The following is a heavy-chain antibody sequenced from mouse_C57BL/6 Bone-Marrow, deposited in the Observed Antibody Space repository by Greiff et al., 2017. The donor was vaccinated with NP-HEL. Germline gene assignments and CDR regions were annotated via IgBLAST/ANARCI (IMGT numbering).Heavy chain of an antibody. CDR3: IYGYDPFAY. CDR1: GYTFTDYE. Sequence: VKLMESGAELVRPGASVTLSCKASGYTFTDYEMHWVKQTPVHGLEWIGAIDPETGGTAYNQKFKGKAILTADQSSSTAYMELRSLTSEDSAVYYCIYGYDPFAYWGQGTLVTVSA. J-gene: IGHJ3*01. D-gene: IGHD2-2*01. V-gene: IGHV1-15*01. CDR2: IDPETGGT.